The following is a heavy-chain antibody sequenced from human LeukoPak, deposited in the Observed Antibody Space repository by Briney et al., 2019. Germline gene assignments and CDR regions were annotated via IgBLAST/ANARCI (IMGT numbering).Heavy chain of an antibody. J-gene: IGHJ4*02. V-gene: IGHV3-30-3*01. CDR3: ARDLASGHHDY. Sequence: PGRSLRLSCAASGFTFSSYAMHWVRQAPGKGLEWVAVISYDGSNKYYADSVKGRFTISRDNSKNTLYVQMNSLRAKDTAVYYCARDLASGHHDYWGQGTLVTVSS. D-gene: IGHD6-19*01. CDR1: GFTFSSYA. CDR2: ISYDGSNK.